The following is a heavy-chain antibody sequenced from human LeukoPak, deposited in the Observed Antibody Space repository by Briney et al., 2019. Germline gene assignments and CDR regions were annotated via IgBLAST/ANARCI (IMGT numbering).Heavy chain of an antibody. D-gene: IGHD3-22*01. J-gene: IGHJ6*03. CDR1: GFTFSSYW. CDR3: AKQGGYNYYYYMDV. CDR2: IDSSGIDT. Sequence: GGSLRLSCTASGFTFSSYWMHWVRQAPGKGLVWVSRIDSSGIDTSYAGSVKGRFTISRDNSKNTLYLQMNSLRAEDTAVYYCAKQGGYNYYYYMDVWGKGTTVTISS. V-gene: IGHV3-74*01.